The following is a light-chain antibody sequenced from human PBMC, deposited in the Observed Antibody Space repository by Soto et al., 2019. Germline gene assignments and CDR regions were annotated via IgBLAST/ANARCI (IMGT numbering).Light chain of an antibody. Sequence: DIQMTQSPSTLSASVGDRVTITCRASQSIRSWLAWYQQKPGKAPKLLIYGASSLESGVPSRFSGSGSGTEFTLTISSLQADDFAPYYCQQYNSYPRTFGRGTKVEIK. CDR1: QSIRSW. V-gene: IGKV1-5*03. CDR2: GAS. CDR3: QQYNSYPRT. J-gene: IGKJ1*01.